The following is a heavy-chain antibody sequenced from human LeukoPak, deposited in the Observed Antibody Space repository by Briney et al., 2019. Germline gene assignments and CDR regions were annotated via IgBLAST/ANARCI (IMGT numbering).Heavy chain of an antibody. CDR2: ISGSGGST. CDR3: AKGPTDYGDCYFDY. CDR1: GLTFSSYA. J-gene: IGHJ4*02. V-gene: IGHV3-23*01. Sequence: GGSLRLSCAASGLTFSSYAISWVRQAPGKGLEWVSAISGSGGSTYYADSVKGRFTISRDNSKNTLYLQMNSLRAEDTAVYYCAKGPTDYGDCYFDYWGQGTLVTVSS. D-gene: IGHD4-17*01.